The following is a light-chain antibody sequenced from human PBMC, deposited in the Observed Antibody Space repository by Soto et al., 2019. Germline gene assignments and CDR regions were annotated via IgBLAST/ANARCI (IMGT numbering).Light chain of an antibody. CDR3: CSYVGSSTLV. CDR1: SSDVGSYHL. CDR2: EGS. V-gene: IGLV2-23*01. J-gene: IGLJ2*01. Sequence: QSALTQPASVSGSPGQSITISCTGTSSDVGSYHLVSWYQQHPGKAPKLMIYEGSKRPSGVSNRFSGSKSGNTASLTISGLQAEDEANYYCCSYVGSSTLVFGGGTKLTVL.